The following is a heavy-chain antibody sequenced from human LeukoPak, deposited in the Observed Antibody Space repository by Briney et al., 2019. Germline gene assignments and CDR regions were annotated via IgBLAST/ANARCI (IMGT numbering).Heavy chain of an antibody. CDR2: ISYGGIDK. CDR1: GFNFSSYA. CDR3: ARESWSDSVAFDI. V-gene: IGHV3-30*04. D-gene: IGHD3-3*01. Sequence: PGPSLRLSCAASGFNFSSYAMHWVRQAPGEGLEWVGVISYGGIDKYYADSVKGRFTISRDSFKRTLYLQMNTLRAEETAMYYCARESWSDSVAFDIWGLGTMVIVSS. J-gene: IGHJ3*02.